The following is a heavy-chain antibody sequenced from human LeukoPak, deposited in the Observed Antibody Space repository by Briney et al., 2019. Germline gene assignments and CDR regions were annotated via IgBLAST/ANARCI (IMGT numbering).Heavy chain of an antibody. D-gene: IGHD1-26*01. CDR1: GFTFSSYE. J-gene: IGHJ4*02. V-gene: IGHV3-48*03. Sequence: GGSLRLSCAASGFTFSSYEMNWVRQAPGKGLEWVSYISSSGSIIYYADSVKGRFTISRDNAKNSLYLQMNSLRAEDTAVYYCAREVFGELLGMDYWGQGTLVTVSS. CDR3: AREVFGELLGMDY. CDR2: ISSSGSII.